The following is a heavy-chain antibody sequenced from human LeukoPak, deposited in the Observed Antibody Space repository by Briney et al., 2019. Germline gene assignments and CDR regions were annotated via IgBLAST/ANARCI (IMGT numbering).Heavy chain of an antibody. V-gene: IGHV3-30*03. CDR3: ARERASCYLDY. D-gene: IGHD2-2*01. CDR2: ISYDGSNK. J-gene: IGHJ4*02. Sequence: GRSLRLSCAASGFTFSSYGMHRVRQAPGKGLEWVAVISYDGSNKYYADSVKGRFTISRDNSKNTVYLQMNSLRSEDTAVYYCARERASCYLDYWGQGTLVTVSS. CDR1: GFTFSSYG.